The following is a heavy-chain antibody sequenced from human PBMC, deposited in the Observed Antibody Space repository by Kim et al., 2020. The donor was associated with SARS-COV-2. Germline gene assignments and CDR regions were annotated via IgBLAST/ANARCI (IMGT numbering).Heavy chain of an antibody. D-gene: IGHD3-16*02. V-gene: IGHV4-59*01. J-gene: IGHJ4*02. CDR3: ARLSVALDY. CDR2: SGNT. Sequence: SGNTTYSPSLKSRVTISADTSKNQLSLRLTSVTAADTAVYYCARLSVALDYWGQGTLVTVSS.